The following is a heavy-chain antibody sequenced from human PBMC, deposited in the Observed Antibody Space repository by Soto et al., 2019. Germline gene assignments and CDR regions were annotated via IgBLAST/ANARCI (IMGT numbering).Heavy chain of an antibody. CDR2: IYYSGST. CDR1: GGSISSSSYY. V-gene: IGHV4-39*07. D-gene: IGHD3-10*01. CDR3: ARDRGWFYFDY. J-gene: IGHJ4*02. Sequence: SETLSLTCTVAGGSISSSSYYWGWIRQPPGKGLEWIGSIYYSGSTYYNPSLKSRVTISVDTSKNQFSLKLSSVTAADTAVYYCARDRGWFYFDYWGQGTLVTVSS.